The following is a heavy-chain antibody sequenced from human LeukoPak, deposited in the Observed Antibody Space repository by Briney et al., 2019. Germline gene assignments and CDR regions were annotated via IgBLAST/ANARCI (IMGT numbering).Heavy chain of an antibody. CDR1: VFTFSSYA. Sequence: GGSLRLSCAASVFTFSSYAMSWVRQAPGKGLEWVSAISGSGGSTYYADSVKGRFTISRDNSKNTLYLQMNRLRAEDTAVYYCAKDNKGIAAAGSDAFDIWGQGTMVTV. D-gene: IGHD6-13*01. CDR3: AKDNKGIAAAGSDAFDI. CDR2: ISGSGGST. J-gene: IGHJ3*02. V-gene: IGHV3-23*01.